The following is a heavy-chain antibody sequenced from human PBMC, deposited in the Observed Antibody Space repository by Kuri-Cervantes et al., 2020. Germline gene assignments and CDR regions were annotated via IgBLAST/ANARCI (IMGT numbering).Heavy chain of an antibody. Sequence: LCDGSYKHNADAVKGRFAISRDKSKNTLYLQMNSLRAEDTAVYYCARAFPVNYYYYGMDVWGQGTTVTVSS. J-gene: IGHJ6*02. CDR3: ARAFPVNYYYYGMDV. CDR2: LCDGSYK. D-gene: IGHD2-21*01. V-gene: IGHV3-30*09.